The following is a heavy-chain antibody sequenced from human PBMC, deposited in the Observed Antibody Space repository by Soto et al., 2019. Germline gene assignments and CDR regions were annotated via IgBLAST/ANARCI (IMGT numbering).Heavy chain of an antibody. V-gene: IGHV1-69*01. D-gene: IGHD3-22*01. Sequence: QVQLVQSGAEVKKPGSSVKVSCKASGGTFSSYAISWVRQAPGQGLEWMGGIIPIFGTANYAQKLQGRVTITADESTSTAYMELSSLRSEDTAVYYCARGSVASPDYYDSSGIRWYFDLWGRGTLVTVSS. CDR2: IIPIFGTA. J-gene: IGHJ2*01. CDR1: GGTFSSYA. CDR3: ARGSVASPDYYDSSGIRWYFDL.